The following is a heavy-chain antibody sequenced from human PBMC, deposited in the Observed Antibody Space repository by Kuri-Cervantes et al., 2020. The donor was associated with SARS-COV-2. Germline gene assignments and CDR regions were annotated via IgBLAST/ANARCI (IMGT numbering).Heavy chain of an antibody. CDR1: GMIFSRYW. CDR3: ARVVYSSYPGGLRV. V-gene: IGHV3-7*01. Sequence: GESLKISCAASGMIFSRYWMSWVRQAPGKGLEWVANIKQDGSEKYYVDSVKGRFTISRDNAKNSLYLQMNSLRAEDTAVYYCARVVYSSYPGGLRVWGKGTTVTVSS. J-gene: IGHJ6*04. CDR2: IKQDGSEK. D-gene: IGHD6-6*01.